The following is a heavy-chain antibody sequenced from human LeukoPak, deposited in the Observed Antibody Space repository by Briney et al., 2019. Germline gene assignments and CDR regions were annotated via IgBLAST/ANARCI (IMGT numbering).Heavy chain of an antibody. CDR1: GFTFSSYF. D-gene: IGHD2-2*01. CDR2: ISSSSSYI. CDR3: ARDMVVVVPAYYYYYGMDV. V-gene: IGHV3-21*01. J-gene: IGHJ6*02. Sequence: SGGSLRLSCAASGFTFSSYFINWVRQAPGKGLEWVSSISSSSSYIYYADSVKGRFTISRDNAKNSLYLQMNSLRAEDTAVYYCARDMVVVVPAYYYYYGMDVWGQGTTVTVSS.